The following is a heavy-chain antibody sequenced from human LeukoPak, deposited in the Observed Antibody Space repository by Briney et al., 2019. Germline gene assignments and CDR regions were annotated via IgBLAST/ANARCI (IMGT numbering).Heavy chain of an antibody. D-gene: IGHD3-3*01. CDR1: GFTFSSYG. CDR2: IRYDGSNK. CDR3: AKASFWSGYYPPFDP. J-gene: IGHJ5*02. V-gene: IGHV3-30*02. Sequence: GGSLRLSCAASGFTFSSYGMHWVRQAPGRGLEWVAFIRYDGSNKYYADSVKGRFTISRDNSKNTLYLQMNSPRAEDTAVYYCAKASFWSGYYPPFDPWGQGTLVTVSS.